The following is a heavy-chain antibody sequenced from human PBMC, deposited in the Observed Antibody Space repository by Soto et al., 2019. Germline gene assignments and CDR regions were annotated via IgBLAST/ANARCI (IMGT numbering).Heavy chain of an antibody. CDR1: GGSISSGDYY. J-gene: IGHJ4*02. CDR3: ARSDNYVPFDH. D-gene: IGHD4-4*01. Sequence: QVQLQESGPGLVKPSQTLSLTCTVSGGSISSGDYYWSWIRQPPGKGLEWIGYIYYSGFTYYNPSVNXXLTMSVDTSKNQFSLKLSSVIAADTAVYYCARSDNYVPFDHWGQGTLVTVSS. CDR2: IYYSGFT. V-gene: IGHV4-30-4*01.